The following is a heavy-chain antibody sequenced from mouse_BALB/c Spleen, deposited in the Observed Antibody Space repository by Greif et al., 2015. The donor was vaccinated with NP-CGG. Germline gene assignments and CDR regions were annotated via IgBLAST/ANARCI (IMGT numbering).Heavy chain of an antibody. J-gene: IGHJ3*01. CDR3: ARSTMITWFAY. Sequence: QVQLQQPGAELAKPGASVKMSCKASGYTFTSYWMHWVKQRPGQGLEWIGYINPSTGYTEYNQKFKDKATLTADKSSSTAYMQLSSLTSEDSAVYYCARSTMITWFAYWGQGTLVTVSA. CDR2: INPSTGYT. CDR1: GYTFTSYW. V-gene: IGHV1-7*01. D-gene: IGHD2-4*01.